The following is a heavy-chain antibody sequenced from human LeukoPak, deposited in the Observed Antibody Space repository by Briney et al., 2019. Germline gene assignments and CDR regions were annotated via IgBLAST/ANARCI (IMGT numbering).Heavy chain of an antibody. J-gene: IGHJ4*02. D-gene: IGHD6-19*01. CDR2: VYPGTSDS. CDR3: AILGGYSTGWYIQY. V-gene: IGHV5-51*01. CDR1: GYTFTTNW. Sequence: GESLKISCKGFGYTFTTNWIAWVRQMPGKGLEWMGVVYPGTSDSRYSPSFQGQVTISADNSLSAAYLQWSSLKASDSAMYYCAILGGYSTGWYIQYWGQGTLVTVSS.